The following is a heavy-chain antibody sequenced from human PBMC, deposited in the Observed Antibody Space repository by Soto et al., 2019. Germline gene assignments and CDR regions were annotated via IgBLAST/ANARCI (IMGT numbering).Heavy chain of an antibody. Sequence: QVQLVQSGAEVKKPGSSVKVSCKASGGTFSSYTISWVRQAPGQGLEWKGRIIPILGIANYAQKFQGRVTITADKSTSTAYMELSSLRSEDTAVYYCAREPGTASGDYWGQGTLVTVSS. D-gene: IGHD1-1*01. CDR3: AREPGTASGDY. V-gene: IGHV1-69*08. CDR1: GGTFSSYT. CDR2: IIPILGIA. J-gene: IGHJ4*02.